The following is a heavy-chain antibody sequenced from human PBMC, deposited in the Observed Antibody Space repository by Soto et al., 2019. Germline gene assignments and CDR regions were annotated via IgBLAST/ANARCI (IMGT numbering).Heavy chain of an antibody. Sequence: HPGGSLRLSCASSGMHWVRQAPGKWLEWMAVISYDGSDKYYADSVKGRVIISRDNSKNTLNLEMNSLRAEDTAIYYCVKDRVPGAYGNYYGMDVWGQGTTVTVSS. CDR3: VKDRVPGAYGNYYGMDV. D-gene: IGHD5-12*01. CDR1: G. J-gene: IGHJ6*02. CDR2: ISYDGSDK. V-gene: IGHV3-30*18.